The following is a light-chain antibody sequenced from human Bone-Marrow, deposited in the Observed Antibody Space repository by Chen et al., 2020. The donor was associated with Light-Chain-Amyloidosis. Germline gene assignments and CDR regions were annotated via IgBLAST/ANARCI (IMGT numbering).Light chain of an antibody. V-gene: IGKV1-39*01. CDR1: QNIMSS. Sequence: DIHLTQSPSSLSVSVGSRVTITCRTGQNIMSSLSWYQQKPGQAPKLLIYTASTLQSGVPSRFSGSGSATDFTLTITSVQPDDFATYYCQQSYSSPTFGGGTKVEIK. CDR2: TAS. CDR3: QQSYSSPT. J-gene: IGKJ4*01.